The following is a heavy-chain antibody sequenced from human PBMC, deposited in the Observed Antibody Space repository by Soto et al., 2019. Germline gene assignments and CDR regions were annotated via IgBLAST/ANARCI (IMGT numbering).Heavy chain of an antibody. CDR3: ARDTPGDSSGF. CDR2: ISYDGSNK. V-gene: IGHV3-30-3*01. Sequence: QVQLVESGGGVVQPGRSLRLSCAASGFTFSSYAMHWVRQAPGKGLAWVAVISYDGSNKYYADSVKGRFTISRDNSKNTLYLQMNSLRAEDTAVYYCARDTPGDSSGFWGQGTLVTVSS. D-gene: IGHD3-22*01. CDR1: GFTFSSYA. J-gene: IGHJ4*02.